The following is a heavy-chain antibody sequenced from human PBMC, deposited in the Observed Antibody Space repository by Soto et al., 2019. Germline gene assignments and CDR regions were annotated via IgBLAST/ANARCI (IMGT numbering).Heavy chain of an antibody. CDR3: ARAGGGGSYYVHDY. CDR2: IYYSGST. Sequence: SETLSLTCTVSGGSISSGGYYWSWIRQHPGKGLEWIGYIYYSGSTYYNPSLKSRVTISVDTSKNQFSLKLNSVTAADTAVYYCARAGGGGSYYVHDYWGQGTLVTSPQ. J-gene: IGHJ4*02. CDR1: GGSISSGGYY. V-gene: IGHV4-31*03. D-gene: IGHD1-26*01.